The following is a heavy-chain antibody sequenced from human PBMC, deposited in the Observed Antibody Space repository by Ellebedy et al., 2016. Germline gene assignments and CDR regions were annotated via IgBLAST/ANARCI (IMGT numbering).Heavy chain of an antibody. J-gene: IGHJ5*02. CDR3: VGQLAAAP. D-gene: IGHD6-25*01. V-gene: IGHV3-7*01. CDR1: GFTLSGYW. Sequence: GGSLRLSCAASGFTLSGYWMSWVRQAPGKGREWVANIKGDGTAKDHVDSVKCRVTISRDNAKNSVYLQMNSLRAEDTAVYYCVGQLAAAPWGQGTLVTVSS. CDR2: IKGDGTAK.